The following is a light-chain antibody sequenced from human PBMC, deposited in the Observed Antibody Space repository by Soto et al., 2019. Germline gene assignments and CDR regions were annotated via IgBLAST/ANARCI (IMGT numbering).Light chain of an antibody. CDR1: QSVSSSY. CDR2: GAS. V-gene: IGKV3-20*01. CDR3: QQYGSSSYT. J-gene: IGKJ2*01. Sequence: EIVLTQSPGTLSLSPGERATLSCRASQSVSSSYLAWYQQKPGQAPRLLIYGASSRATGIPDRFSGSGSGTHFTLTISRLEPDDFAVYYCQQYGSSSYTFGQGTKLEIK.